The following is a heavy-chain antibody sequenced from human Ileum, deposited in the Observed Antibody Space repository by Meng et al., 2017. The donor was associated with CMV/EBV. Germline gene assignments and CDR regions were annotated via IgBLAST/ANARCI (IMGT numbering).Heavy chain of an antibody. J-gene: IGHJ5*02. D-gene: IGHD5-12*01. V-gene: IGHV4-30-4*08. CDR2: IYYSGST. Sequence: VRLEESGPVLVKPSQTLSLICTVSGDSISSGDFYWTWIRQSPGKGPEWIGYIYYSGSTYYNPSLKSRLTIALDTSKNQFSLRLSSVTDADTGVYYCATEYSASPGWFDPWGQGILVTVSS. CDR1: GDSISSGDFY. CDR3: ATEYSASPGWFDP.